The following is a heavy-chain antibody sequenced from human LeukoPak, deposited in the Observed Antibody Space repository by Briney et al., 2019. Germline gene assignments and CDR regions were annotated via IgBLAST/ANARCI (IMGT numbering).Heavy chain of an antibody. CDR1: GGSISSHY. CDR3: ARRGSRRETYYYYYYYMDV. Sequence: SETLSLTCTVSGGSISSHYWSWIRQPPGKGLEWIGYIYYSGSTNYYPSLKSRVTISVDTSKNQFSLKLSSVTAADTAVYYCARRGSRRETYYYYYYYMDVWGKGTTVTVSS. D-gene: IGHD2-2*01. CDR2: IYYSGST. J-gene: IGHJ6*03. V-gene: IGHV4-59*11.